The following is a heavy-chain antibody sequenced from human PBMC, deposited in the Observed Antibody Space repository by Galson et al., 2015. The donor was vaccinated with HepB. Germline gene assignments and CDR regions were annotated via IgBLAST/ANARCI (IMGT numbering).Heavy chain of an antibody. CDR1: GFTFSSYA. D-gene: IGHD6-6*01. J-gene: IGHJ6*02. V-gene: IGHV3-64*04. CDR2: ISSNGGST. CDR3: ARVEGSSSSSPLKYYYYGMDV. Sequence: SLRLSCAASGFTFSSYAMHWVRQAPGKGLEYVSAISSNGGSTYHADSVKGRFTISRDNSKNTLYLQMNSLRAEDTAVYYCARVEGSSSSSPLKYYYYGMDVWGQGTTVTVSS.